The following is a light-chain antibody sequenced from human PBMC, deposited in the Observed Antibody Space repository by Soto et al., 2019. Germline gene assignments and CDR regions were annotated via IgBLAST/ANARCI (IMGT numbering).Light chain of an antibody. J-gene: IGKJ5*01. V-gene: IGKV1-27*01. CDR3: QNYGTAPIP. Sequence: DIRITQSPSSLSASVGNRVSISCRASQGITNHLAWYQQKPGKAPKVLIYAASTLQPGVPSRFSGSGSGTDFTLSINSLQPDDFATYYCQNYGTAPIPFGQGTRLAIK. CDR1: QGITNH. CDR2: AAS.